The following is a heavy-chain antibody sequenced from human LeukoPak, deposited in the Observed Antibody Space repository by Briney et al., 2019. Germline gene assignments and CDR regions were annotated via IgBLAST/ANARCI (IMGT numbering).Heavy chain of an antibody. CDR3: VRGVYASGSSP. D-gene: IGHD3-10*01. CDR1: GFTFSTYS. CDR2: ISYDENNK. J-gene: IGHJ5*02. Sequence: GGSLRLSCAASGFTFSTYSMHWVRQAPGKGLEWVAVISYDENNKHYADSVKGRFTISRDSAKNTLYLQMNSLRAEDTAVYYCVRGVYASGSSPWGQGTLVTVSS. V-gene: IGHV3-30*04.